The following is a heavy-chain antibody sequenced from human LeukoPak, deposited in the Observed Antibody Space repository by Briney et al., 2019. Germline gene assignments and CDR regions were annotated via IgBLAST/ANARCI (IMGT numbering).Heavy chain of an antibody. CDR3: ARAQSRYCSSASCFLNWFDP. D-gene: IGHD2-2*01. J-gene: IGHJ5*02. Sequence: SETLSLTCTVSGGSISSGDYYWSWIRQPPGKGLELIGYIYYSGSTYYNPSLKSRVTVSVDTSKNQFSLKLSSVTAADTAVYYCARAQSRYCSSASCFLNWFDPWGQGTLVTVSS. CDR1: GGSISSGDYY. V-gene: IGHV4-30-4*08. CDR2: IYYSGST.